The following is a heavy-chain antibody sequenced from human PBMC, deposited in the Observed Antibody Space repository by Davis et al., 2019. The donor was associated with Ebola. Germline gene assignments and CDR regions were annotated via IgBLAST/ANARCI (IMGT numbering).Heavy chain of an antibody. CDR1: GFTFSSYW. CDR2: INTDGSRT. J-gene: IGHJ4*02. V-gene: IGHV3-74*01. Sequence: PGGSLRLPCAASGFTFSSYWIHWVRHAPGKGLVWVSRINTDGSRTRDADSVKGRFTISRYNAKNTLYLQMNSLRAEDTAVYYCARVLSYCSGGSCPGGSDHWGQGTLVTVSS. D-gene: IGHD2-15*01. CDR3: ARVLSYCSGGSCPGGSDH.